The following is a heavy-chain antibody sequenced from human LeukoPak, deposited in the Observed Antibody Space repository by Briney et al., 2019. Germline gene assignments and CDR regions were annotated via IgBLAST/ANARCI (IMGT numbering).Heavy chain of an antibody. J-gene: IGHJ4*02. CDR3: ARVGSGWYDFDY. CDR2: IYSGSSST. V-gene: IGHV3-53*04. Sequence: GGSLRLSCAASGFTVSSNYMSWVRQAPGKGLEWVSVIYSGSSSTYYTDSVKGRFTISRHNSKNTLHLQMNSLRAEDTAVYYCARVGSGWYDFDYWGQGTLVTVSS. CDR1: GFTVSSNY. D-gene: IGHD6-19*01.